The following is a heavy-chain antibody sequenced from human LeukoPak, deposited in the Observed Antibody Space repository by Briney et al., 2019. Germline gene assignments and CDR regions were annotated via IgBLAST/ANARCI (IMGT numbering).Heavy chain of an antibody. D-gene: IGHD2-2*02. CDR2: INHSGST. CDR1: GGSISNGDHY. Sequence: SETLSLTCTVSGGSISNGDHYWSWIRQPPGKGLEWIGEINHSGSTNYNPSLKSRVTISVDTSKNQFSLKLSSVTAADTAVYYCARGRYCSSTSCYMRGASIDYWGQGTLVTVSS. J-gene: IGHJ4*02. V-gene: IGHV4-34*01. CDR3: ARGRYCSSTSCYMRGASIDY.